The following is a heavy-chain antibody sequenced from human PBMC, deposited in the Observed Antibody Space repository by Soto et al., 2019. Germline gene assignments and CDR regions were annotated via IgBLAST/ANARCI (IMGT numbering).Heavy chain of an antibody. V-gene: IGHV4-31*03. J-gene: IGHJ2*01. Sequence: SETLSLTCTVSGGSISSGGYYWSWIRQHPGKGLEWIGYIYYSGSTYYNPSLKSRVTISVDTSKNQFSLKLSSVTAADTAVYYCASSPYCDYRPPGYFALWGRGTLVTVSS. CDR2: IYYSGST. D-gene: IGHD4-17*01. CDR1: GGSISSGGYY. CDR3: ASSPYCDYRPPGYFAL.